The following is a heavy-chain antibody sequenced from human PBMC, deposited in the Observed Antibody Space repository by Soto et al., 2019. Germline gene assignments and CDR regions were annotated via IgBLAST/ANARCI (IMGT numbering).Heavy chain of an antibody. D-gene: IGHD3-10*01. CDR1: GGSISSGDYY. J-gene: IGHJ5*02. Sequence: SETLSLTXTVSGGSISSGDYYWSWIRQHPGKGLEWIGYIYYSVTTYYNPSLKSRVTISADTSKNQFSLNLSSVTAADTAVYYCARQTGSYYEIWLDPWGQGTLVTVSS. CDR2: IYYSVTT. V-gene: IGHV4-31*02. CDR3: ARQTGSYYEIWLDP.